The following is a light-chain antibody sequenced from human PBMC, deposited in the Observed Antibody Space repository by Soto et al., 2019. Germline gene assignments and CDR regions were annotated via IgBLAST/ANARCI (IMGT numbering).Light chain of an antibody. CDR3: QQTFNTPRT. V-gene: IGKV1-39*01. J-gene: IGKJ1*01. CDR2: AAS. Sequence: DIQMTQSPSSLSASVGDRVTITCRASQNITTYLNWYIQKSGKAPELLIYAASSLQSGVPSRFSGSGSGTDFTLNISSLQPEDFATYYCQQTFNTPRTFGQGTTVEIK. CDR1: QNITTY.